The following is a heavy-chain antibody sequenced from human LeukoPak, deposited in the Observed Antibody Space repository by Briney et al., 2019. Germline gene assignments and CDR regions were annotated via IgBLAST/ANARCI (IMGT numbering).Heavy chain of an antibody. D-gene: IGHD3-16*01. CDR3: MRGNPFGGY. V-gene: IGHV3-7*03. J-gene: IGHJ4*02. Sequence: QPGGSLRLSCAASGFTFSTYWMHWVRQAPGKGLEWVANIKEDGSVKNYVDSVKGRFTISRDNAKNSPYLQMSSLRAEDTAVYYCMRGNPFGGYWGQGTLVTVSS. CDR1: GFTFSTYW. CDR2: IKEDGSVK.